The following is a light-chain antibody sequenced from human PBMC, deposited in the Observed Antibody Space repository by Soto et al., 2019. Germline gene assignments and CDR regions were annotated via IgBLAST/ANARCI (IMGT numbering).Light chain of an antibody. Sequence: QLTQSPSSLSASVGDRVTITCRASQGVSSSLAWYQQKPGNAPKLLIYEASTLQSGVPSRFSGSGSGTEFTLTISSLQAEDSATYYCQQLNSYPMTFGQGTRLEIK. CDR3: QQLNSYPMT. CDR1: QGVSSS. CDR2: EAS. V-gene: IGKV1-9*01. J-gene: IGKJ5*01.